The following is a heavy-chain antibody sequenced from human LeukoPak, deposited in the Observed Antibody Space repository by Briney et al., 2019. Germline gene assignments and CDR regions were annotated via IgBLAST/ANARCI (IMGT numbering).Heavy chain of an antibody. CDR2: IYHSGST. V-gene: IGHV4-38-2*02. CDR1: GYSISSGFY. J-gene: IGHJ6*03. CDR3: ARDRPSGSYYYMDV. Sequence: PSETLSLTCTVSGYSISSGFYWGWIRQPPGKGLECIGSIYHSGSTYYNPSLKSRVTISVDTSKNQFSLNLSSVTAADTAVYYCARDRPSGSYYYMDVWGKGTTVTVSS.